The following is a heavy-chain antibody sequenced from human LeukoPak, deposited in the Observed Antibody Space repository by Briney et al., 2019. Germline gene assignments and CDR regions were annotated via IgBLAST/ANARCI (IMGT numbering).Heavy chain of an antibody. CDR2: IYWDDDK. D-gene: IGHD1-20*01. Sequence: SGPTLVKPTQTLTLTCTFSGFSLSTSGVGVGWIRQPPGKALEWLALIYWDDDKRYRPSLKSRLTITKDTSKNQVVLTVTNLDTVDTATYYCAHAVSGSSRIDFWGQGTLVTVSS. V-gene: IGHV2-5*02. CDR3: AHAVSGSSRIDF. CDR1: GFSLSTSGVG. J-gene: IGHJ4*02.